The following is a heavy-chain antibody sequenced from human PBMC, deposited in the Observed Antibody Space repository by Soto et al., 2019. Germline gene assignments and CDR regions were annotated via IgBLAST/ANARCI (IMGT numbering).Heavy chain of an antibody. Sequence: GGSLRLSCAASGFTLSSYDMHWVRQATGKGLEWVSAIGIIGETYYSASVKSRFTISTESDKNYVYLQINSLRAGDTAVYYCARMYCSGGKCPGIGFDYWGQGILGTVSS. CDR1: GFTLSSYD. CDR3: ARMYCSGGKCPGIGFDY. CDR2: IGIIGET. V-gene: IGHV3-13*01. J-gene: IGHJ4*02. D-gene: IGHD2-15*01.